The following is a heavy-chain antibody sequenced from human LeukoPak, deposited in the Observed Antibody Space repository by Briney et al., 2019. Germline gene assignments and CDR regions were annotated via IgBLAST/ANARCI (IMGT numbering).Heavy chain of an antibody. D-gene: IGHD6-13*01. CDR1: NYSLSSPNY. J-gene: IGHJ2*01. CDR3: ARVSGTISWESLWYFVL. V-gene: IGHV4-38-2*02. CDR2: IHHRGTT. Sequence: SETLSLTCSVSNYSLSSPNYWGRIRQPPGKGLGWIGTIHHRGTTYFNPSLRTRLAISLESSKNQFSLSLSSVTAADTAIYYCARVSGTISWESLWYFVLWGRGTRVTVSS.